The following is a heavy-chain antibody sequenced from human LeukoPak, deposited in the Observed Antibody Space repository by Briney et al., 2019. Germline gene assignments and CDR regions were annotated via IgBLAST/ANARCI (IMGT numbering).Heavy chain of an antibody. CDR3: VKGYCSGGTCYSGDFDY. J-gene: IGHJ4*02. D-gene: IGHD2-15*01. Sequence: GGSLRLSCAASGLTFSSYWMHWVRQAPGKGLVWVSRINSDGSRINYADSVKGRFTISRDNAKNTLYLQMNSLRAEDTAVYYCVKGYCSGGTCYSGDFDYWGQGTLVTVSS. V-gene: IGHV3-74*01. CDR2: INSDGSRI. CDR1: GLTFSSYW.